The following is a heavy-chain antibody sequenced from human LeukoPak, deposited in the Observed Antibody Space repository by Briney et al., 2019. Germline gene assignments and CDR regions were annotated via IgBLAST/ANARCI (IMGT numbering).Heavy chain of an antibody. CDR2: INHSGDT. J-gene: IGHJ4*02. CDR1: GGSFSGYY. Sequence: SETLSLTCAVYGGSFSGYYWSWIRQPPGKGLEWIGEINHSGDTNYNPSVKNRITVSVDTSKNQFSLKMRSLTAADTAVYYCARARGTEAIDSWGQGTPVTVSS. D-gene: IGHD6-25*01. V-gene: IGHV4-34*01. CDR3: ARARGTEAIDS.